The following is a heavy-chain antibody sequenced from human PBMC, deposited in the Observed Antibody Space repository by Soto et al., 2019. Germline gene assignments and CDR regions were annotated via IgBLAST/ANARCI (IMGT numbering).Heavy chain of an antibody. V-gene: IGHV2-5*02. J-gene: IGHJ4*02. CDR3: AHSPQVTVTTYYFDS. CDR2: LYWGDDK. CDR1: GFSLATSGVG. D-gene: IGHD2-21*02. Sequence: QITLKESGPTLVKPTQTLTLTCSFSGFSLATSGVGAGWFRQPPGKALEWLALLYWGDDKRYRPSLKNRLTVTKDTSKNSMVLTMTNVDPADTATYYCAHSPQVTVTTYYFDSWGQGTLVTVSS.